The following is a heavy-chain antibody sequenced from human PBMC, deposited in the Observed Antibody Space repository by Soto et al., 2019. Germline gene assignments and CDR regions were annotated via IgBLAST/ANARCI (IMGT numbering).Heavy chain of an antibody. V-gene: IGHV3-23*01. D-gene: IGHD4-17*01. Sequence: EVQLLESGGGLVQPGGSLRLSCAASGFTFSNYAMSWVRQAPGKGLEWVSAISGSGGSTYYADSVKGRFTISRDNSKNTLYLQMNSLRAEDTAVYYCAKRQKHGDYVRYFDYWGQGTLVTVSS. CDR3: AKRQKHGDYVRYFDY. J-gene: IGHJ4*02. CDR1: GFTFSNYA. CDR2: ISGSGGST.